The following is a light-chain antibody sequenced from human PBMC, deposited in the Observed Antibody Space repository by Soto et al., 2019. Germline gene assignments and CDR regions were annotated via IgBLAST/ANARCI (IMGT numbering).Light chain of an antibody. Sequence: EIVLTQSPGTLSLSPGDRATLSCRASQSVSSSYLAWYQQKPGQAPRLLIYGASSRATGIPDRFSGSGSGTVFTLTISRLEPEDFAVYYCQQYGSLFTFGPGTKVDIK. CDR1: QSVSSSY. J-gene: IGKJ3*01. V-gene: IGKV3-20*01. CDR3: QQYGSLFT. CDR2: GAS.